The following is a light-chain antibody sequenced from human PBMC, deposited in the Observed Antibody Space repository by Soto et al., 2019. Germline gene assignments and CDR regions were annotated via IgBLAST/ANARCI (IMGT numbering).Light chain of an antibody. CDR2: AAS. CDR1: QVITND. J-gene: IGKJ1*01. V-gene: IGKV1-17*01. CDR3: LQLTTYPWT. Sequence: IQMTQSPSSLSASVGDRLSITCLASQVITNDLGWYQQKPGKDPKRLIYAASTLQSGVPSRFSGSGSGTEFTLTISSLQPEDVATYYCLQLTTYPWTFGQGTKVEIK.